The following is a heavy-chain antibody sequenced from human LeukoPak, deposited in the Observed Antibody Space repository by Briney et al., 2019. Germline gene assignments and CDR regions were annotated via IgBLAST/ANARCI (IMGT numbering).Heavy chain of an antibody. V-gene: IGHV4-59*12. CDR1: GGSIRTYY. CDR2: IDYSGST. J-gene: IGHJ4*02. CDR3: ARGFLRWPLDY. Sequence: PSETLSLTCTVSGGSIRTYYWSWLRQPPGKGLEWIGYIDYSGSTNYNPSLKSRVTISVDTSKNQFSLKLSSVTAADTAVYYCARGFLRWPLDYWGQGTLVTVSS. D-gene: IGHD4-23*01.